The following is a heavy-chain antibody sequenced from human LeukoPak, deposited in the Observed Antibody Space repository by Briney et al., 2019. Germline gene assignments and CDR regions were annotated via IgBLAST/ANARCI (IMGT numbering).Heavy chain of an antibody. J-gene: IGHJ6*04. CDR2: IIPIFGTA. CDR1: GGTFSSYA. CDR3: VRGGYYDILTGYGMDV. V-gene: IGHV1-69*06. Sequence: SVKVSCKASGGTFSSYAISWVRQAPGQGLEWMGGIIPIFGTANYAQKFQGRVTITADKSTSTAYMELSSLRSEDTAVYYCVRGGYYDILTGYGMDVWGKGTTVTVSS. D-gene: IGHD3-9*01.